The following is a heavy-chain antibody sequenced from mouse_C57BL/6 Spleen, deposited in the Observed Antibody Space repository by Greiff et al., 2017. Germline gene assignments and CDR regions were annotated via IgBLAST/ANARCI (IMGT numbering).Heavy chain of an antibody. J-gene: IGHJ1*03. CDR2: IHPNSGST. D-gene: IGHD2-3*01. V-gene: IGHV1-64*01. CDR1: GYTFTSYW. Sequence: QVQLQQPGAELVKPGASVKLSCKASGYTFTSYWMHWVKQRPGQGLEWIGIIHPNSGSTNYNEKFKSKATLTVDKSSSTAYMQLSSLTSEDSAVYYCARGGLLYWYFDVWGTGTTVTVSS. CDR3: ARGGLLYWYFDV.